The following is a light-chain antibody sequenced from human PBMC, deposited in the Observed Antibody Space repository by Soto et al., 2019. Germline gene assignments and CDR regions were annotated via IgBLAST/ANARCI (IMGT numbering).Light chain of an antibody. CDR2: EVN. CDR1: SSDVGTYNL. J-gene: IGLJ3*02. Sequence: QSVLTQPASVSESPGQSITISCIGTSSDVGTYNLVSWYQHHPGKAPKLMIYEVNNRPSGVSNRFSGSKSGNTASLTISGLQAEDEADYYCCSYAGSSTLVFGGGTQLTVL. CDR3: CSYAGSSTLV. V-gene: IGLV2-23*02.